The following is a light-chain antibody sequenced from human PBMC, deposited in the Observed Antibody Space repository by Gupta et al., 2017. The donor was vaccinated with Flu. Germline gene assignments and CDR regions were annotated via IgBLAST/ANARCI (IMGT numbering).Light chain of an antibody. J-gene: IGKJ1*01. Sequence: LAVRSPASGDRATKPSRASSGGDNCLPWFQQKPGQSPRRLIYQPSPRATGIPARFSGSGSGTDFTLTISSRQSEDVGVYYCRQCERWPWAFGQGTQVEIK. CDR3: RQCERWPWA. CDR1: SGGDNC. CDR2: QPS. V-gene: IGKV3-15*01.